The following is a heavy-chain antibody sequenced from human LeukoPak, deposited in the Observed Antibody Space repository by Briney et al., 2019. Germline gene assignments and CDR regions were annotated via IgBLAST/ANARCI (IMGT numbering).Heavy chain of an antibody. V-gene: IGHV4-61*02. J-gene: IGHJ4*02. CDR2: IYTSGST. CDR1: GGSISSGSYY. CDR3: ARGDYFDY. Sequence: SETLSLTCTVSGGSISSGSYYWSWIRQPAGKGLEWIGRIYTSGSTNYNPSLKSRVTISVDTSKNQFSLKLSSVTAADTAVYYWARGDYFDYWGQGALVTVSS.